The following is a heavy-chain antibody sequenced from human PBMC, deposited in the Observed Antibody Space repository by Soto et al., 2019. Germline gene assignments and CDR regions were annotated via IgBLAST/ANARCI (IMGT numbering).Heavy chain of an antibody. CDR3: ARDPVHLDSTVYYYYYYYMDV. J-gene: IGHJ6*03. V-gene: IGHV3-21*01. CDR1: GFTFSSYI. D-gene: IGHD1-1*01. CDR2: ISSSSSYI. Sequence: GGSLRLSCAASGFTFSSYIMNWVRQAPGKGLEWVSSISSSSSYIYYADSVKGRFTISRDNAKNSLYLQMNSLRAEDTAVYYCARDPVHLDSTVYYYYYYYMDVWGKGTTVTVSS.